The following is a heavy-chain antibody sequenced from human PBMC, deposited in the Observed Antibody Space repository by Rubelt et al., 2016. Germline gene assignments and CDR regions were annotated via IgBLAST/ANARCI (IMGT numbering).Heavy chain of an antibody. CDR3: ARGYYSNSFDY. V-gene: IGHV3-11*01. J-gene: IGHJ4*02. Sequence: VESGGVLVKPGGSLRLSCAASGFPFSDYYMSWIRQAPGKGLEWLSYISSSGSSIYYADSVRGRFTVSRDNAKKSLYLQMNSLRAEDTAVYYCARGYYSNSFDYWGQGTLVTASS. D-gene: IGHD4-11*01. CDR2: ISSSGSSI. CDR1: GFPFSDYY.